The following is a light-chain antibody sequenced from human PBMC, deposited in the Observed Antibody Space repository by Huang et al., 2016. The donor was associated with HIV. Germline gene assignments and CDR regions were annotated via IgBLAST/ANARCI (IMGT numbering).Light chain of an antibody. Sequence: DIQMTQSPSTLSASVGDRVITTCRASQSISSWLVWYQQKPGKAPRFLIYDASSLESGVPSRFSGSGSGTEFTLTISSLQPDDFATYYCQQYNSYPWTFGQGTRVEIK. CDR1: QSISSW. CDR3: QQYNSYPWT. J-gene: IGKJ1*01. CDR2: DAS. V-gene: IGKV1-5*01.